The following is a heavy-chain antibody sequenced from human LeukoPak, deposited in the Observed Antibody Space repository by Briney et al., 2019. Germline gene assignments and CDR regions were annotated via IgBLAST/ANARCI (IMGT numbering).Heavy chain of an antibody. CDR1: GFTFSSYT. Sequence: GGSLRLSCAASGFTFSSYTMNWVRQAPGKGLEWVSSISSTSYYIYYADSVKGRFTISRGNAKNSLYLQMNSLRAEDTAVYYCAIDSDSSEDYWGRGTLVTVSS. D-gene: IGHD3-22*01. J-gene: IGHJ4*02. CDR2: ISSTSYYI. V-gene: IGHV3-21*01. CDR3: AIDSDSSEDY.